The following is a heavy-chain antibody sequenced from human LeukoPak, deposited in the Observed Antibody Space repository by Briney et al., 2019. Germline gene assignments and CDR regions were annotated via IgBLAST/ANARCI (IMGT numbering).Heavy chain of an antibody. CDR1: GGFISSSSYY. V-gene: IGHV4-39*01. Sequence: SETLSLTCTVSGGFISSSSYYWGWIRQPPGKGLEWIGSIYYSGSTYYNPSLKSRVTISVDTSKNQFSLKLSSVTAADTAVYYCARHAQGNYGMDVWGQGTTVTVSS. CDR2: IYYSGST. CDR3: ARHAQGNYGMDV. J-gene: IGHJ6*02.